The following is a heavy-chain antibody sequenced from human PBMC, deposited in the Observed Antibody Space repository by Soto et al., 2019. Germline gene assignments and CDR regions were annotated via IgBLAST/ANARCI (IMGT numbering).Heavy chain of an antibody. CDR2: IYHGGST. V-gene: IGHV4-30-4*01. CDR1: GDSISSGDSC. CDR3: ARSWFGHQVHWFDS. Sequence: TSETLSLTCTVSGDSISSGDSCWSWIRQPPDKGLEWIGHIYHGGSTYNNPSLKSRVTISVDTSKTQFSLHLNSVTPEDTAVYYCARSWFGHQVHWFDSWGQGTLVTVSS. J-gene: IGHJ5*01. D-gene: IGHD3-16*01.